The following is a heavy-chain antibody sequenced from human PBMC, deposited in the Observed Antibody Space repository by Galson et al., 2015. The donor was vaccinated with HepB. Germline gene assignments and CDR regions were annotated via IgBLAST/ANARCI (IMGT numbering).Heavy chain of an antibody. V-gene: IGHV1-3*01. CDR3: ARAWGYYDSSNPDY. CDR1: GYTFTNYA. CDR2: INAGNGNT. D-gene: IGHD3-22*01. J-gene: IGHJ4*02. Sequence: SVKVSCKASGYTFTNYAMRWVRQAPGQRLEWMGWINAGNGNTKYSQKFHGRVTITRDTSASTAYMELSSLRSEDTAVYYCARAWGYYDSSNPDYWGQETLVTVSS.